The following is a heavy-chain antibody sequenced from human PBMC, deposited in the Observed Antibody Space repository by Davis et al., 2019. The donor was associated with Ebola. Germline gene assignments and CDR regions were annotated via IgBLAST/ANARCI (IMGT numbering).Heavy chain of an antibody. V-gene: IGHV3-74*01. J-gene: IGHJ4*02. CDR1: GFTFSSYW. CDR2: INSDGSST. Sequence: HTGGSLRLSCAASGFTFSSYWMSWVRQAPGKGLVWVSRINSDGSSTSYADSVKGRFTISRDNAKNTLYLQMNSLKTEDTAVYYCTITYYDFWSGYPHDYWGQGTLVTVSS. D-gene: IGHD3-3*01. CDR3: TITYYDFWSGYPHDY.